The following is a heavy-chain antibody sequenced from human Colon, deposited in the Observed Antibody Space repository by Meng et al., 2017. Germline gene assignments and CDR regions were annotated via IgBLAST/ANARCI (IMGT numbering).Heavy chain of an antibody. V-gene: IGHV4-4*02. CDR3: ASSDYYRSDY. J-gene: IGHJ4*02. CDR2: TSHSGST. D-gene: IGHD3-22*01. CDR1: GGSISRSDW. Sequence: QGQVQESGPGLVKLSETLSLTCAVSGGSISRSDWWSWVRQPPGKGLEWIGETSHSGSTNYSPSLKSRVTISLDKSKNQLSLKLNSVTAADTAVYYCASSDYYRSDYWGQGTLVTVSS.